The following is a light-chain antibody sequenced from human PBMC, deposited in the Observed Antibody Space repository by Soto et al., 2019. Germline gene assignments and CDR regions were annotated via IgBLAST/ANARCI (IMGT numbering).Light chain of an antibody. J-gene: IGKJ2*01. V-gene: IGKV2-28*01. CDR1: QSLLHSNGYNY. CDR2: LGS. Sequence: DIVMTQSPLSLPVTPGEPASISCRSSQSLLHSNGYNYLDWYLQKPGQSPQLLIYLGSNRASGVPERFSGSGSGTDFTLKISRVEAEDVGVYYCMQALQTPPYTVGQGTKLEIK. CDR3: MQALQTPPYT.